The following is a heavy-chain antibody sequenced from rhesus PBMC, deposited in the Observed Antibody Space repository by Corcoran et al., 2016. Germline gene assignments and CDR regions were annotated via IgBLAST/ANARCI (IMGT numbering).Heavy chain of an antibody. J-gene: IGHJ4*01. CDR2: IHPGYGST. V-gene: IGHV1-70*01. CDR3: AAPYCTGSGCSSLGGFDY. D-gene: IGHD2-21*01. CDR1: GYIFTSYA. Sequence: QEQPVQSGAEVKKPGASVKVPCKAYGYIFTSYALSWLRQAPGQGFEGMGGIHPGYGSTSYAQRFQGRVTITADMSTSTVYMKLSSLRSEDMAVYSCAAPYCTGSGCSSLGGFDYWGQGVLVTVSS.